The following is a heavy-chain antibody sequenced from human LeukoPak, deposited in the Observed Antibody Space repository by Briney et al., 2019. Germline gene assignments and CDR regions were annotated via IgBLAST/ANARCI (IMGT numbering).Heavy chain of an antibody. CDR3: ARHPEDKLWFGQTGFAFDI. CDR1: GGSFSGYY. J-gene: IGHJ3*02. Sequence: SETLSLTCAVYGGSFSGYYWSWLRQPPGKGLEWIGEINHSGSTNYNPSLKSRVTISVDTSKNQFSLKLSSVTAADTAVYYCARHPEDKLWFGQTGFAFDIWGQGTMVTVSS. D-gene: IGHD3-10*01. V-gene: IGHV4-34*01. CDR2: INHSGST.